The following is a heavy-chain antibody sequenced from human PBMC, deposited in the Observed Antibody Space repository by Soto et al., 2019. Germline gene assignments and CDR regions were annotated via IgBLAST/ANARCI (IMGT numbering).Heavy chain of an antibody. CDR2: ISSSSSTI. J-gene: IGHJ4*02. V-gene: IGHV3-48*02. Sequence: PGGSLRLSCAASGFSFSSYSMNWVRQAPGKGLEWVSYISSSSSTIYYADSVKGRFTISRDNAKNSLYLQMNSLRDEDTAVYYCARDICSGGSCYVDYWGQGTLVTVSS. CDR1: GFSFSSYS. CDR3: ARDICSGGSCYVDY. D-gene: IGHD2-15*01.